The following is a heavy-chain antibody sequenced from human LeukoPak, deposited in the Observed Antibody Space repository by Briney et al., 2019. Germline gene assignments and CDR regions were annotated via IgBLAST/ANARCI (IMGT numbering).Heavy chain of an antibody. Sequence: PGGSLRLSCAASGFTFSSYAMHWVRPAPSKGLEWVAVISYDGSNKYYADSVKGRFTISRDNSKNTLYLQMNSLRAEDTAVYYCARDRESSGPYGMDVWGQGTTVTVSS. D-gene: IGHD3-22*01. CDR1: GFTFSSYA. CDR3: ARDRESSGPYGMDV. CDR2: ISYDGSNK. V-gene: IGHV3-30-3*01. J-gene: IGHJ6*02.